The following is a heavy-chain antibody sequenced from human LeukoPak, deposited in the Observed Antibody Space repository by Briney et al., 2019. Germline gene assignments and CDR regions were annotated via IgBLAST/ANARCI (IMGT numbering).Heavy chain of an antibody. D-gene: IGHD5-18*01. CDR3: AGVDTAMVVDRGFDY. V-gene: IGHV4-59*01. J-gene: IGHJ4*02. Sequence: SETLSLTCTVSGGSISSYYWSWIRQPPGKGLEWIGYIYYSGSTNYNPSLKSRVTISVDTSKNQFSLKLSSVTAADTAVYYCAGVDTAMVVDRGFDYWGQGTLVTVSS. CDR1: GGSISSYY. CDR2: IYYSGST.